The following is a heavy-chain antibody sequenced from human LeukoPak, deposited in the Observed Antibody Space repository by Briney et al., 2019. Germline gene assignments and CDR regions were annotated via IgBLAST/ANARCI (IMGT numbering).Heavy chain of an antibody. CDR3: AKDLRFRGYYDYIWGSYRYDRAYGPGDY. CDR2: ISYDGSNK. V-gene: IGHV3-30*18. Sequence: GGSLRLSCAASGFTFSSYGMHWVRQAPGKGLEWVAVISYDGSNKYYADSVKGRFTISRDNSKNTLYLQMNSLRAEDTAVYYCAKDLRFRGYYDYIWGSYRYDRAYGPGDYWGQGTLVTVSS. D-gene: IGHD3-16*02. CDR1: GFTFSSYG. J-gene: IGHJ4*02.